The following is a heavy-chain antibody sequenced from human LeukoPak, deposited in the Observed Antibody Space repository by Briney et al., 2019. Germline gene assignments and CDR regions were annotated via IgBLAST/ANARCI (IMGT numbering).Heavy chain of an antibody. J-gene: IGHJ4*02. CDR3: AKSLLAVAGRGYFDY. Sequence: GGSLILSCAASGFTFSSYGMHWVRQAPGKGLEWVAVISYDGSNKYYADSVKGRFTISRDNSKNTLYLQMNSLRAEDTAVYYCAKSLLAVAGRGYFDYWGQGTLVTVSS. CDR1: GFTFSSYG. CDR2: ISYDGSNK. V-gene: IGHV3-30*18. D-gene: IGHD6-19*01.